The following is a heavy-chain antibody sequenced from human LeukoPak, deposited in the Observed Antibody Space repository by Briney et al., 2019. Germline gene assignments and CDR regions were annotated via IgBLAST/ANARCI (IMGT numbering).Heavy chain of an antibody. Sequence: GGSLRLSCAASGFTFSSYEMNWVRQAPGKGLEWVSYISSGSTKYYADSVKGRFTISRDNAKNSLYLQMNSLRAEDTAVYYCARDRDPGYNDSSGYRRVNAFDIWGQGTMVTVSS. D-gene: IGHD3-22*01. J-gene: IGHJ3*02. CDR1: GFTFSSYE. CDR3: ARDRDPGYNDSSGYRRVNAFDI. CDR2: ISSGSTK. V-gene: IGHV3-48*03.